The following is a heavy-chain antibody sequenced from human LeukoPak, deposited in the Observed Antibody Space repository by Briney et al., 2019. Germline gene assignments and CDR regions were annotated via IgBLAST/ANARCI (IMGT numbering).Heavy chain of an antibody. CDR3: AREIFPGRGGSILPTVE. CDR1: GYTFTKYY. CDR2: INPSGGST. V-gene: IGHV1-46*01. Sequence: GASVKVSCKASGYTFTKYYIHWVRQAPGKGLEWMGLINPSGGSTSYAQKFQGRVTMTRDMSTSTVYMELSSLRSEDTAVYYCAREIFPGRGGSILPTVEWGQGTLVTVSS. D-gene: IGHD3-3*01. J-gene: IGHJ4*02.